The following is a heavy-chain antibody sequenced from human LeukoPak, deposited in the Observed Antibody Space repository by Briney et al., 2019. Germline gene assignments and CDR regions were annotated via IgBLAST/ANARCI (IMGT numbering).Heavy chain of an antibody. J-gene: IGHJ6*02. Sequence: GESLKISCKGSGYSFTSYWIGWVRKMPGKGLEWMGIIYPGDSDTRYSPSFQGQVTISADKSISPAYLQWSSLKASDTAMYYCARVGYIAVADKDGMDVWGQGTTVTVSS. V-gene: IGHV5-51*01. CDR2: IYPGDSDT. CDR1: GYSFTSYW. CDR3: ARVGYIAVADKDGMDV. D-gene: IGHD6-19*01.